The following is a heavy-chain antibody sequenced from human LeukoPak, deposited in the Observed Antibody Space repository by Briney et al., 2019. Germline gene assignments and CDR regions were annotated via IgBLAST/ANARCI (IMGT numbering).Heavy chain of an antibody. D-gene: IGHD2-15*01. J-gene: IGHJ6*02. CDR3: ARDWSLDCSGGSCYLMDV. CDR1: GYTFTSYD. CDR2: MNPNSDNT. V-gene: IGHV1-8*01. Sequence: ASVKVSCKASGYTFTSYDINWLRQATGQGLEWMGWMNPNSDNTDNAQKFQGRITMTSNTSISTTYMELSRLRSEDTAVYYCARDWSLDCSGGSCYLMDVWGQGATVTVSS.